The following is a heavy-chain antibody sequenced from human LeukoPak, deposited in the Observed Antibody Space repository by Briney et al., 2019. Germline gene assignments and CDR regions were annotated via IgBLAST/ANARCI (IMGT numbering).Heavy chain of an antibody. V-gene: IGHV3-30-3*01. J-gene: IGHJ4*02. Sequence: GGSLRLSCAASGFTFSSYAMHWVRQAPGKGLEWVAVISYDGSNKYYADSVKGRFTISRDNSKNTLYLQMNSLRAEDTAVYYCARARKLHSATDYWGQGTLVTVSS. CDR3: ARARKLHSATDY. CDR1: GFTFSSYA. D-gene: IGHD1-14*01. CDR2: ISYDGSNK.